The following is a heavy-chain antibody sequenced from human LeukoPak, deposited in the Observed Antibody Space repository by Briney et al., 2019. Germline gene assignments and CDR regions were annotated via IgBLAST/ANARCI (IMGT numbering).Heavy chain of an antibody. CDR3: AKRDTSRQYYFDY. V-gene: IGHV3-30*02. D-gene: IGHD6-13*01. CDR1: GFTFSSYG. Sequence: GGSLRLSCAASGFTFSSYGMHWVRQAPGKGLEWVAFIRYDGSNKYYADSVKGRFTISRDNSKNTLYLQMNSLRAEDTAIYYCAKRDTSRQYYFDYWGQGTLVTVSS. J-gene: IGHJ4*02. CDR2: IRYDGSNK.